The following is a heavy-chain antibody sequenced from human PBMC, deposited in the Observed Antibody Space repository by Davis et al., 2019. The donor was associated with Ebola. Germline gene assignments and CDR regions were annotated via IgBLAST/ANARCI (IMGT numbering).Heavy chain of an antibody. V-gene: IGHV3-23*01. CDR2: ISGSGGST. Sequence: GESLKISCAASGFTFSSYDMSWVRQAPGKGLEWVSAISGSGGSTYYADSVKGRFTISRDNAKNSLYLQMNSLRAEDTAVYYCAREPEYYDFWSGYYSYWGQGTLVTVSS. CDR3: AREPEYYDFWSGYYSY. D-gene: IGHD3-3*01. J-gene: IGHJ4*02. CDR1: GFTFSSYD.